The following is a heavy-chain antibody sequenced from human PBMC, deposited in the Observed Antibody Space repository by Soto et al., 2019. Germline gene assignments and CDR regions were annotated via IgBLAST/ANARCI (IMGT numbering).Heavy chain of an antibody. V-gene: IGHV4-39*01. Sequence: SETLSLTCTFSVVSISSSRYYWGWVRQPPGKGLEWIGSIYYSGSTYYTPSLKSRITISVDTSKNQFSMKVSSVTATDTAVYYCARHKDTSSTYLLPECWGQGAPVTVSS. J-gene: IGHJ4*02. CDR2: IYYSGST. D-gene: IGHD6-6*01. CDR1: VVSISSSRYY. CDR3: ARHKDTSSTYLLPEC.